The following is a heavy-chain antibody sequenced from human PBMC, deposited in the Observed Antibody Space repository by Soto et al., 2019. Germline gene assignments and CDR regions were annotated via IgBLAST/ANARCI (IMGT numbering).Heavy chain of an antibody. CDR3: ARHSGTDCSSTSCEDDAFDI. J-gene: IGHJ3*02. CDR2: IYYSGST. V-gene: IGHV4-59*08. D-gene: IGHD2-2*01. Sequence: SETLSLTCTVSGGSISSYYWSWIRQPPGKGLEWIGYIYYSGSTNYNPSLKSRVTISVDTSKNQFSLKLSSVTAADTAVYYCARHSGTDCSSTSCEDDAFDIWGQGTMVTVSS. CDR1: GGSISSYY.